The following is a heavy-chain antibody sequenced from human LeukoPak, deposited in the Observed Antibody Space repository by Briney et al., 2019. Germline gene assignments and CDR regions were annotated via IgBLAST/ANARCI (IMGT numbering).Heavy chain of an antibody. CDR1: GITFSRYS. CDR2: ISISSTFI. CDR3: ASIAAAGSGEDY. J-gene: IGHJ4*02. V-gene: IGHV3-21*01. D-gene: IGHD6-13*01. Sequence: PGGSLRLSCAASGITFSRYSMNWVRQAPGKGLEWVSSISISSTFIYYADSVKGRFTISIDDAKNSLYLQMNSLRAEDTAVYYCASIAAAGSGEDYWGQGTLVTVSS.